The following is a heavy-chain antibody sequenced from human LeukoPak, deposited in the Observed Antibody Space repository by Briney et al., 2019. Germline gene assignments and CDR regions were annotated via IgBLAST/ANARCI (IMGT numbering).Heavy chain of an antibody. CDR3: ARERGLSSSWYVGYYFDC. Sequence: SETLSLTCAVYGGSFSGYYWSWIRQPPGKGLEWIGEINHSGSTNYNPSLKSRVTISVDTSKNQFSLKLSSVTAADTAVYYCARERGLSSSWYVGYYFDCWGQGTLVTVSS. CDR2: INHSGST. D-gene: IGHD6-13*01. V-gene: IGHV4-34*01. CDR1: GGSFSGYY. J-gene: IGHJ4*02.